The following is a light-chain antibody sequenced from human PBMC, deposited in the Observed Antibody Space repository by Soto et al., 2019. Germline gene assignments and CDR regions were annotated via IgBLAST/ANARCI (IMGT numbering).Light chain of an antibody. CDR1: QSISSY. CDR2: AAS. CDR3: QQSYSTQT. Sequence: DIQMTQSPSSLSASVGDRVTITCRARQSISSYLNWYQQKPGKAPKLLIYAASSLQSGVPSRFSGSGSGTDFTLTISSLQPEDFATYYCQQSYSTQTFGGGTKVEIK. V-gene: IGKV1-39*01. J-gene: IGKJ4*01.